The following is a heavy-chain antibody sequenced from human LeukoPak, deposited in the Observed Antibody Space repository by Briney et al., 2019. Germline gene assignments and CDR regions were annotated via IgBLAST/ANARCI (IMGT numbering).Heavy chain of an antibody. D-gene: IGHD2-2*01. V-gene: IGHV3-33*01. J-gene: IGHJ5*02. CDR1: GFTFSSYG. CDR2: IWYDGSNK. CDR3: ARAFYCSSTSCYTNWFDP. Sequence: PGRSLRLSCAASGFTFSSYGMHWVRQAPGKGLEWVAVIWYDGSNKYYADSVKGRFTISRDNSKNTLYLQMNSLRAEDTAVYYCARAFYCSSTSCYTNWFDPWGQGTLVTVSS.